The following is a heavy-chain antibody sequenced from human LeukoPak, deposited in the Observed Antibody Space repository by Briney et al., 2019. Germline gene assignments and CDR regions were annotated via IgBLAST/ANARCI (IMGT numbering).Heavy chain of an antibody. J-gene: IGHJ4*02. D-gene: IGHD1-26*01. V-gene: IGHV3-11*01. CDR1: GFTFSDYY. CDR3: AREGGGSLDY. CDR2: ISTSGSSI. Sequence: GGSLRLSCAASGFTFSDYYMTWVRQAPGKGLEWLSYISTSGSSIYYADSVKGRFTISRDNAKKSLYLQMNSLTAEDTAVYFCAREGGGSLDYWGQGILASVSS.